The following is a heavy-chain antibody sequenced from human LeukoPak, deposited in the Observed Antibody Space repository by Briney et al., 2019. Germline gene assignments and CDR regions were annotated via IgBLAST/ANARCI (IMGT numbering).Heavy chain of an antibody. Sequence: ASVKVSCKPSGYTFTGYYMHWVRQAPGQGLEWMGWINPNSGGTNYARKFQGRVTMTRDTSISTAYMELSRLRSDDTAVYYCAREHYDSSGDASNWFDPWGQGTLVTVSS. J-gene: IGHJ5*02. CDR2: INPNSGGT. D-gene: IGHD3-22*01. CDR1: GYTFTGYY. CDR3: AREHYDSSGDASNWFDP. V-gene: IGHV1-2*02.